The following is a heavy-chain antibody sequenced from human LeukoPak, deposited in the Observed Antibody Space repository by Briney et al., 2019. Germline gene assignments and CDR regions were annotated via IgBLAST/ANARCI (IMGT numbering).Heavy chain of an antibody. J-gene: IGHJ3*02. CDR2: IYTSGST. CDR3: AREDDFWSGYVENDAFDI. V-gene: IGHV4-61*02. D-gene: IGHD3-3*01. CDR1: GGAISGTSYY. Sequence: TSSETLSLTCTVSGGAISGTSYYWSWIRQPAGKGLEWIGRIYTSGSTNYNPSLKSRVTISVDTSKNQFSLKLSSVTAADTAVYYCAREDDFWSGYVENDAFDIWGQGTMVTVSS.